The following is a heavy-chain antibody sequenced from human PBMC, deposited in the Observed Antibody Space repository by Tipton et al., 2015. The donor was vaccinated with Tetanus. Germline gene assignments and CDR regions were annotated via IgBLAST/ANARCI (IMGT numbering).Heavy chain of an antibody. V-gene: IGHV4-39*01. CDR2: IYYSGST. J-gene: IGHJ2*01. D-gene: IGHD4-23*01. Sequence: TLSLTCTVSGGSISSSRYYWGWIRQPPGKRLEWIGSIYYSGSTYYNPSLKSRVTISVDTSKNQSSLKLTSVTAADTAVYYCATLTTVVTPRWYFDLWGRGTQVTVSS. CDR1: GGSISSSRYY. CDR3: ATLTTVVTPRWYFDL.